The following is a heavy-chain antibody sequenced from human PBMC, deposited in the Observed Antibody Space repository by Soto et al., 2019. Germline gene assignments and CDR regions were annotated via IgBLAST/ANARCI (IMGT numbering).Heavy chain of an antibody. V-gene: IGHV4-61*01. Sequence: SETLSLTCTVSGGSVSSGRYYWSWIRQPPGKGLEWIGYIYYSGLTNYSPSLKSRVAISIDTSKNQFSLILSSVTAADTAVYYCVRTPTSPRRFDSWGQGTLVTVSS. J-gene: IGHJ5*01. CDR1: GGSVSSGRYY. CDR2: IYYSGLT. CDR3: VRTPTSPRRFDS. D-gene: IGHD2-15*01.